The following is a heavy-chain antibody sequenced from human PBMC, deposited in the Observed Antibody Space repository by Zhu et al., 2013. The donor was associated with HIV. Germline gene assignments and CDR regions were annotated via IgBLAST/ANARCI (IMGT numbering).Heavy chain of an antibody. D-gene: IGHD6-19*01. CDR1: GGTFSNFA. V-gene: IGHV1-69*06. CDR2: IVPIFGST. Sequence: QVQLVQSGAELKKPGSSVRVSCKASGGTFSNFALSWVRQAPGQGLEWLGKIVPIFGSTNYAQNFQGRVTITADRSTSTAYMELSSLRSEDTAVYYCARRIAVGFDYWGQGTLVTVSS. J-gene: IGHJ4*02. CDR3: ARRIAVGFDY.